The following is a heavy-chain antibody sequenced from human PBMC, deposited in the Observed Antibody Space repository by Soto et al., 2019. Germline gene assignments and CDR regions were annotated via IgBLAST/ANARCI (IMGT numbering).Heavy chain of an antibody. CDR2: IYYSGST. CDR1: GGSISSGDYY. V-gene: IGHV4-30-4*01. J-gene: IGHJ3*02. D-gene: IGHD5-18*01. Sequence: KASETLSLTCTVSGGSISSGDYYWSWIRQPPGKGLEWIGYIYYSGSTYYNPSLKSRVTISVDTSKNQFSLKLSSVTAADTAVYYCARWIQLWLHAFDIWGQGTMVTVSS. CDR3: ARWIQLWLHAFDI.